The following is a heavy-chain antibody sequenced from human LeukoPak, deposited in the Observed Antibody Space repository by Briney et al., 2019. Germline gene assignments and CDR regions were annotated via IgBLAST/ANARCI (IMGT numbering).Heavy chain of an antibody. CDR2: ISYDGSNK. CDR1: GFTFSSYA. Sequence: QSGGSLRLSCAASGFTFSSYAVSWVRQAPGKGLEWVAVISYDGSNKYYADSVKGRFTISRDNSKNTLYLQMNSLRAEDTAVYYCAKERGIELPNWFDPWGQGTLVTVSS. D-gene: IGHD2-15*01. CDR3: AKERGIELPNWFDP. V-gene: IGHV3-30*18. J-gene: IGHJ5*02.